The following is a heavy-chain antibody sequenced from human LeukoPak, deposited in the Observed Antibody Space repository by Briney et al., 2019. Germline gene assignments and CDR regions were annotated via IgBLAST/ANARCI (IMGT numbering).Heavy chain of an antibody. Sequence: GGTLRLSCAASGFTFSSYEMNWVRQAPGKGLEWVSYISSSGSPIYYADSVKGRFTISRDNAKDSLYLQMNSLRAEDTAVYFCAREGGDGSNYFDYWGQGTLVTVSS. J-gene: IGHJ4*02. CDR3: AREGGDGSNYFDY. V-gene: IGHV3-48*03. CDR2: ISSSGSPI. CDR1: GFTFSSYE. D-gene: IGHD5-24*01.